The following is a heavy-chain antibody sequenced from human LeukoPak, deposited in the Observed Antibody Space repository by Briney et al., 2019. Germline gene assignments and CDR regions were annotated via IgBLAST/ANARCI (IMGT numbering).Heavy chain of an antibody. CDR1: GDSITSVGHY. CDR3: AGSPPFSSSWYGARFDC. Sequence: SETLSLTCSVSGDSITSVGHYWSWIRQYPGKGLEWIGYIFNVWSTNYNPSLESRAIISMDTSKNHFSLNLSSVTAADTALYYCAGSPPFSSSWYGARFDCWGQGILVTVSS. CDR2: IFNVWST. J-gene: IGHJ4*02. V-gene: IGHV4-31*03. D-gene: IGHD6-13*01.